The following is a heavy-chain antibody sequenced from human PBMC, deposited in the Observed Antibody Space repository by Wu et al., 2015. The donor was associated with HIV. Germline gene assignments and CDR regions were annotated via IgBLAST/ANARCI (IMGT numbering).Heavy chain of an antibody. J-gene: IGHJ4*02. D-gene: IGHD4-23*01. V-gene: IGHV1-69*13. Sequence: QVQLVQSGAEVKKPGSSVKVSCKASGGTFSSYAISWVRQAPGQGLEWMGRIIPIFGTANFPQKFQGRVTITADESTSTAYMELNSLRSEDTAVYYCARTDGLVDGGNSGFDYWGQGTLVTVSS. CDR2: IIPIFGTA. CDR3: ARTDGLVDGGNSGFDY. CDR1: GGTFSSYA.